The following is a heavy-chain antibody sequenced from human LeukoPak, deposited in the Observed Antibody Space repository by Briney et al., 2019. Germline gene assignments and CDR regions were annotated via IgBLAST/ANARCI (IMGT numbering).Heavy chain of an antibody. J-gene: IGHJ6*02. CDR2: INPNSGGT. D-gene: IGHD2-8*02. V-gene: IGHV1-2*02. Sequence: GASVKVSCKASGYTFTGYFMHWVRQAPGQGLEWMGWINPNSGGTNYAQKFQGRVTMTRDTSISTAYMELSSLRSDDAAVYHCAREVLAKNYGMDVWGQGTTVTVSS. CDR3: AREVLAKNYGMDV. CDR1: GYTFTGYF.